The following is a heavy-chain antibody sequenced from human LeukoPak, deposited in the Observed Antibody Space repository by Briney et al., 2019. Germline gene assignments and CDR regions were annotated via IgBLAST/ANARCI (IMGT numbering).Heavy chain of an antibody. V-gene: IGHV1-18*01. CDR2: ISAYNGNT. D-gene: IGHD3-3*01. J-gene: IGHJ4*02. CDR1: GYTFTSYG. Sequence: ASVKVSCKASGYTFTSYGISWVRQAPGQGLEWMGWISAYNGNTNYAQKLQGRVTMTTDTSTSTAYMELRSLRSDDTAVYYCARGRATPYDFWSGYYLPDYWGQGTLVTVSS. CDR3: ARGRATPYDFWSGYYLPDY.